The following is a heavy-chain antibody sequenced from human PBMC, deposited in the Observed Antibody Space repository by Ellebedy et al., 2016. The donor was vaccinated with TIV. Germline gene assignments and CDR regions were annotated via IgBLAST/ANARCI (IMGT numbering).Heavy chain of an antibody. J-gene: IGHJ3*02. D-gene: IGHD2-21*02. CDR2: INPNSGGT. CDR1: GYTFTGYY. V-gene: IGHV1-2*02. Sequence: ASVKVSCXASGYTFTGYYMHWVRQAPGQGLEWMGWINPNSGGTNYAQKFQGRVTMTRDTSISTAYMELSRLRSDDTAVYYCARERLTIDAFDIWGQGTMVTVSS. CDR3: ARERLTIDAFDI.